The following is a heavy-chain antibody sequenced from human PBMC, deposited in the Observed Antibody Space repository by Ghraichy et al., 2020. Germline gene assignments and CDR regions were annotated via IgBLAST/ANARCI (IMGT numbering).Heavy chain of an antibody. D-gene: IGHD1-1*01. J-gene: IGHJ6*02. CDR1: GFTFDDYA. CDR3: AKDISSGAYNWNDAFYYYYGMDV. CDR2: ISCNSGSI. V-gene: IGHV3-9*01. Sequence: GGSLRLSCAASGFTFDDYAMHWVRQAPGKGLEWVSGISCNSGSIGYADSVKGRFTISRDNAKNSLYLQMNSLRAEDTALYYCAKDISSGAYNWNDAFYYYYGMDVWGQGTTVTVSS.